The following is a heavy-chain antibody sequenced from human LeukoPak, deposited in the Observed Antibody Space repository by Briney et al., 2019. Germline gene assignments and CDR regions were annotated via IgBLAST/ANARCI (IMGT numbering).Heavy chain of an antibody. CDR3: ASAGGQYDRGDY. D-gene: IGHD3-16*01. CDR1: GRKFSTYY. V-gene: IGHV3-23*01. J-gene: IGHJ4*01. Sequence: GGSLSLSCVASGRKFSTYYMAWVRHVPGRGLEWVSSITGISDATYYGDSVRGRFTIPRSNSKNSLYLQMNGLRVEDTALYYCASAGGQYDRGDYWGHGTLVTVSS. CDR2: ITGISDAT.